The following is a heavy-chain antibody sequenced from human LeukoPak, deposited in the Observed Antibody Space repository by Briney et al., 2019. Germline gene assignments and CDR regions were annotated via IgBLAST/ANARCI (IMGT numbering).Heavy chain of an antibody. CDR1: GGSISSYY. CDR2: IYYNGNT. D-gene: IGHD5-12*01. CDR3: ARHSRSGYIGYENAFDI. Sequence: SETLSLTCTVSGGSISSYYWSWIRQPPGKGLEWIGYIYYNGNTNYNPSLKSRVTISVDTSKNQFSLMLTSVTAADTGIYYCARHSRSGYIGYENAFDIWGQGTMVTVSS. J-gene: IGHJ3*02. V-gene: IGHV4-59*08.